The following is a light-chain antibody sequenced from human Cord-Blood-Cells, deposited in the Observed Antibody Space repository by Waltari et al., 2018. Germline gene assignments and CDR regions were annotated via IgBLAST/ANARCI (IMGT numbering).Light chain of an antibody. J-gene: IGKJ4*01. CDR2: DAS. CDR3: QQYDNLPLT. CDR1: QDISNY. V-gene: IGKV1-33*01. Sequence: DIQMTQSPSSLSASVGDRVTITCQASQDISNYLNWYQQKPGKAPKPLIYDASNLETGVPSMFSGSGSGTDFTCTISSLQPEDIATYYCQQYDNLPLTFGGGTKVEIK.